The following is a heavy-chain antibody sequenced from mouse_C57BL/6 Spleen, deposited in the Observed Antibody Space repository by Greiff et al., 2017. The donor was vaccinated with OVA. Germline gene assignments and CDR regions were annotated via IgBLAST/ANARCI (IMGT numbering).Heavy chain of an antibody. D-gene: IGHD1-1*01. CDR2: IHPNSGST. CDR1: GYTFTSYW. Sequence: QVQLQQPGAELVKPGASVKLSYKASGYTFTSYWMPWVKQRPGQGLEWIGMIHPNSGSTNYNEKFKSKATLTVDKSSSTAYMQLSSLTSEDSAVYYCAKYSGSSYAMDYWGQGTSVTVSS. J-gene: IGHJ4*01. CDR3: AKYSGSSYAMDY. V-gene: IGHV1-64*01.